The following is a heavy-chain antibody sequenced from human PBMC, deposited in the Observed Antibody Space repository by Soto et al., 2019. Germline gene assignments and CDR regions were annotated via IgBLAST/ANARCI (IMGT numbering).Heavy chain of an antibody. Sequence: EVQLEESGGGLVQPGRSLRLSCAASGFTFGDYGMDWVRQAPGKGLEWVAGITWNSGGIGYGDSVRGRFTISRDNTKNSLYLQMNSLTSDDTALYYCAKDKIPYCSDKTCYWIFDIWGRGTVVTVSS. CDR1: GFTFGDYG. J-gene: IGHJ3*02. V-gene: IGHV3-9*01. CDR3: AKDKIPYCSDKTCYWIFDI. CDR2: ITWNSGGI. D-gene: IGHD2-15*01.